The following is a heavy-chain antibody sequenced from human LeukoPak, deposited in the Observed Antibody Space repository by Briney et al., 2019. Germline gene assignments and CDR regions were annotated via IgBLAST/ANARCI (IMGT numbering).Heavy chain of an antibody. V-gene: IGHV1-18*01. J-gene: IGHJ4*02. D-gene: IGHD3-22*01. CDR3: ARDTMIYGDYFDY. Sequence: GASVKVSCKASGYTFINYGISWVRQAPGQGLEWMGWISAYNGNTNYAQKLQGRVTMTTDTPTSTAYMELRSLRSDDTAVYYCARDTMIYGDYFDYWGQGTLVTVSS. CDR2: ISAYNGNT. CDR1: GYTFINYG.